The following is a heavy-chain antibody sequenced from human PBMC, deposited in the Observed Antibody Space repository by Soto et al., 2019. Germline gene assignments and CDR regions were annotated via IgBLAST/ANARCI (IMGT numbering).Heavy chain of an antibody. D-gene: IGHD4-17*01. V-gene: IGHV3-33*01. Sequence: QVQLVESGGGVVQPGRSLRLSCAASGFTFSSYGMHWVRQAPGKGLEWVAVIWYDGSNKYYADSVKGRFTISRENSKNTVYLKMNSLKAEDTAVYYCAGGGGCGDYPYFDYWGQGTLVTVSS. CDR1: GFTFSSYG. CDR3: AGGGGCGDYPYFDY. CDR2: IWYDGSNK. J-gene: IGHJ4*02.